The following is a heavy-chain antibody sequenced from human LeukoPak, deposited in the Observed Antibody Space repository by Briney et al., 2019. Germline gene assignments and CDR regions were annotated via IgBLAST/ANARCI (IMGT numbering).Heavy chain of an antibody. CDR1: GYTFTAYY. V-gene: IGHV1-2*02. CDR2: ITPNSGGT. D-gene: IGHD2-15*01. CDR3: ARLGASLGYCSGSSCYDDY. J-gene: IGHJ4*02. Sequence: GASVKVSCKASGYTFTAYYVHWVRQAPGQGLEWMGWITPNSGGTKYAQKFQGRVTMTRDTSISTAYMELRSLRSDDTAVYYCARLGASLGYCSGSSCYDDYWGQGTLVTVSS.